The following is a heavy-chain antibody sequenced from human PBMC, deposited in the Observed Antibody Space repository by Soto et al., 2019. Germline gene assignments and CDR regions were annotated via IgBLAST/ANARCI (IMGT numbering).Heavy chain of an antibody. D-gene: IGHD3-22*01. CDR2: IIPIFGTA. Sequence: GASVKVSCKASGGTFSSYAISWVRQAPGQGLEWMGGIIPIFGTANYAQKFQGRVTITADESTSTAYMELSSLRSEDTAVYYCAREGYYDSSGAIDYWGQGTLVTVS. J-gene: IGHJ4*02. V-gene: IGHV1-69*13. CDR3: AREGYYDSSGAIDY. CDR1: GGTFSSYA.